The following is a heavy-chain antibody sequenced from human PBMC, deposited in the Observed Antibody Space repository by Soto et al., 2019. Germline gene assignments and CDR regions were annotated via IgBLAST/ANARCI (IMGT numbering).Heavy chain of an antibody. CDR3: ARHWYYDSSGYTDAFDI. J-gene: IGHJ3*02. V-gene: IGHV4-59*08. CDR2: IYYSGST. Sequence: SETLSLTCTVSGGSISSYYWSWIRQPPGKGLEWIGYIYYSGSTNYNPSLKSRVTISVDTSKNQFSLKLSSVTAADTAVYYCARHWYYDSSGYTDAFDIWGQGTMVTVSS. D-gene: IGHD3-22*01. CDR1: GGSISSYY.